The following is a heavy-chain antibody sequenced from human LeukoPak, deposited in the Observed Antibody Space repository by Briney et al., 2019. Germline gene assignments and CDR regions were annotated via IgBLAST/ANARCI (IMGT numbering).Heavy chain of an antibody. V-gene: IGHV3-73*01. CDR1: GFTFSGSA. D-gene: IGHD5-12*01. Sequence: GGSLRLSCAASGFTFSGSAMHWVRQASGKGLEWVGRIRSKANSYATAYAASVKGRFTISSDDSKNTAYLQMNSLKTEDTAVYYCTRQGYSGIDYWGQGTLVTVSS. CDR2: IRSKANSYAT. J-gene: IGHJ4*02. CDR3: TRQGYSGIDY.